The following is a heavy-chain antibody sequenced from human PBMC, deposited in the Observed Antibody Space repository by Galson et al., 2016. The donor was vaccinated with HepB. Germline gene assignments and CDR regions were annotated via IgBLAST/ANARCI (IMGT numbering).Heavy chain of an antibody. Sequence: SLRLSCAASGFIFSSYSMYWVRQAPGKGLEWVSSIRSSSSNIYYADSVKGRFTISRDNAKNSLYLQMNSLRAEDTAVYYCARDLDTAMEWERYYYYGMDVWGQGTTVTVSS. CDR1: GFIFSSYS. V-gene: IGHV3-21*01. CDR3: ARDLDTAMEWERYYYYGMDV. CDR2: IRSSSSNI. J-gene: IGHJ6*02. D-gene: IGHD5-18*01.